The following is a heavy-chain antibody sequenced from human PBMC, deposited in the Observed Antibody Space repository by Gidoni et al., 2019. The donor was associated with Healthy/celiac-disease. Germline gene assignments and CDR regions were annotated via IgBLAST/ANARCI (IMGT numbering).Heavy chain of an antibody. CDR2: IYYSGST. D-gene: IGHD2-2*02. J-gene: IGHJ4*02. V-gene: IGHV4-31*03. Sequence: QVQLQESGPGLVKPSQTLSLTCTVSGGSISSGGYYWSWIRQHPGKGLEWIGYIYYSGSTYYHPSLKSRVTISVDTSKNQFSLKLSSVTAADTAVYYCAREYCSSTSCYTHQADYWGQGTLVTVSS. CDR3: AREYCSSTSCYTHQADY. CDR1: GGSISSGGYY.